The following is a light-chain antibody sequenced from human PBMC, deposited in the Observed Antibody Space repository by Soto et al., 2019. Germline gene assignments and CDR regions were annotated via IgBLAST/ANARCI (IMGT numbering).Light chain of an antibody. V-gene: IGKV1-39*01. J-gene: IGKJ4*01. CDR1: QTISGY. Sequence: EVTQYPYSLSASVGDRVTITCLASQTISGYLNWYQQKPGKAPELLIYAASYLGNGVPSRFSGSGSGTYFTLTISSLQAEDLATYYCAQSYTTPLTFGGGTKV. CDR3: AQSYTTPLT. CDR2: AAS.